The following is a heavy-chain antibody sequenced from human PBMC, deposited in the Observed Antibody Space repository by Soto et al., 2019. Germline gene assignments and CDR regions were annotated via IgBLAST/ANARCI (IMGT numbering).Heavy chain of an antibody. D-gene: IGHD6-6*01. CDR2: ISWNSGSI. Sequence: GGSLRLSCAASGFTFDDYAMHWVRQAPGKGLEWVSGISWNSGSIGYADSVKGRFTISRDNAKNSLYLQMNSLRAEDTALYYCAKGEAEKPYSSSFWFDPWGQGTLVTV. CDR1: GFTFDDYA. J-gene: IGHJ5*02. CDR3: AKGEAEKPYSSSFWFDP. V-gene: IGHV3-9*01.